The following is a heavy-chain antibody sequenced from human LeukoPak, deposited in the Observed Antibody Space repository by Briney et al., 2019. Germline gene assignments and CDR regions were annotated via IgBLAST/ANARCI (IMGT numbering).Heavy chain of an antibody. CDR2: FESKTDGGTT. CDR1: GFTFTNAW. V-gene: IGHV3-15*04. CDR3: TTDYYGSGSYPDAFDI. D-gene: IGHD3-10*01. J-gene: IGHJ3*02. Sequence: PGGSLRLSCAASGFTFTNAWMSWVRQAPGKGLEWVGRFESKTDGGTTDYAAPVKGRFTFSRDDSKNTLYLQMHSLKTEDTAVYYCTTDYYGSGSYPDAFDIWGRGTMVTVSS.